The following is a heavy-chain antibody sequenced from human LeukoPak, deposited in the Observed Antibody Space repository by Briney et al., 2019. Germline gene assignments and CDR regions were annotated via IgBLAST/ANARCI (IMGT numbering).Heavy chain of an antibody. CDR2: ISTSSSSI. V-gene: IGHV3-48*04. J-gene: IGHJ4*02. CDR1: GFTFSSYS. D-gene: IGHD3-10*01. Sequence: GGSLRLSCAASGFTFSSYSMNWVRQAPGKGLEWVSYISTSSSSIYDADSVKGRFTISRDNARSSLYLQMNSLRAEDTAVYYCARDRLLWFGQSFIDYWGQGALVTVSS. CDR3: ARDRLLWFGQSFIDY.